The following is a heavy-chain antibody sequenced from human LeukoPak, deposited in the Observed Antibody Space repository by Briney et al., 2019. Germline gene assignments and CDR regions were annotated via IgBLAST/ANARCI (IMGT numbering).Heavy chain of an antibody. CDR3: ARTEYYYDSSGYYNYYYYGMDV. CDR1: GYYFTRHW. CDR2: IYPGDSDT. Sequence: GESLKISCMGSGYYFTRHWLGWVRQMPGKGLEWMGIIYPGDSDTRYSPSFQGQVTISADKSISTAYLQWSSLKASDTAMYYCARTEYYYDSSGYYNYYYYGMDVWGQGTTVTVSS. D-gene: IGHD3-22*01. V-gene: IGHV5-51*01. J-gene: IGHJ6*02.